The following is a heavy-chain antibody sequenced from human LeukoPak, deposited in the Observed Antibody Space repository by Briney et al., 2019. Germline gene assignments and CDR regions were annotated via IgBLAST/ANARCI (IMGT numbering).Heavy chain of an antibody. V-gene: IGHV1-18*01. D-gene: IGHD3-22*01. Sequence: ASVKVSCKASGGTFSSYAISWVRQAPGQGLEWMGWISAYNGNTNYAQKLQGRVTMTTDTSTSTAYMELRSLRSDDTAVYYCARTDSSGYSDFDYWGQGTLVTVSS. CDR1: GGTFSSYA. J-gene: IGHJ4*02. CDR2: ISAYNGNT. CDR3: ARTDSSGYSDFDY.